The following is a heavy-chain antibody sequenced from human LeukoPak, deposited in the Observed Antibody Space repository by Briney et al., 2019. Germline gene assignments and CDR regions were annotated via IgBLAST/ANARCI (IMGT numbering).Heavy chain of an antibody. CDR2: IYYSGST. V-gene: IGHV4-59*01. J-gene: IGHJ3*02. Sequence: SETLSLTCTVSGGSISSYYWSWIRQPPGKGREWIGYIYYSGSTNYNPSLKSRVTISVDTSKNQFSLKLSSVTAADTAVYYCARGVEPDAFDIWGQGTMVTVSS. D-gene: IGHD1-14*01. CDR3: ARGVEPDAFDI. CDR1: GGSISSYY.